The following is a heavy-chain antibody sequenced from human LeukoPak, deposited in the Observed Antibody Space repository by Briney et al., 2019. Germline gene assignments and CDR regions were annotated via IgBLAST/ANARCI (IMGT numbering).Heavy chain of an antibody. Sequence: PGGSLRLSCAASGFTFDDYGMSWVRHAPGKGPEWVSGINWNGDSTGYADSVKGRFTISRDNAKNSQYLQMNSLRAEDTALYYCARVNYDILTGYSWGGDYWGQGTLVTVSS. D-gene: IGHD3-9*01. CDR3: ARVNYDILTGYSWGGDY. V-gene: IGHV3-20*04. J-gene: IGHJ4*02. CDR2: INWNGDST. CDR1: GFTFDDYG.